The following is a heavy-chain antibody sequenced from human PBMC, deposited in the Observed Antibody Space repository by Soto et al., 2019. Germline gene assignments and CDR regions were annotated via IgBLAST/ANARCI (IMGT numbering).Heavy chain of an antibody. CDR3: ARVSPGAAAVYYYYYGMDV. CDR2: INHSGST. J-gene: IGHJ6*02. CDR1: GGSFSGYY. Sequence: SETLSLTCAVYGGSFSGYYWSWIRQPPGKGLEWIGEINHSGSTNYNPSLKSRVTISVDTSKNQFSLKLSSVTAADTAVYYCARVSPGAAAVYYYYYGMDVWGQGTKVTVYS. V-gene: IGHV4-34*01. D-gene: IGHD6-25*01.